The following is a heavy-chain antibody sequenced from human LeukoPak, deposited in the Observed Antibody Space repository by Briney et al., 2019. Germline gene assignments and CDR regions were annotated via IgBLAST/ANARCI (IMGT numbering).Heavy chain of an antibody. V-gene: IGHV5-51*01. J-gene: IGHJ4*02. CDR3: ARHRRENGDQPFDY. D-gene: IGHD4-17*01. Sequence: HGESLKISCKGSGYSFTSYWIGWVRQMPGKGLEWMGIIYPGDSDTRYSPSFQGQVTISADKSISAAYLQWSSLKASDTAMYYCARHRRENGDQPFDYWGQGTLVTVSS. CDR1: GYSFTSYW. CDR2: IYPGDSDT.